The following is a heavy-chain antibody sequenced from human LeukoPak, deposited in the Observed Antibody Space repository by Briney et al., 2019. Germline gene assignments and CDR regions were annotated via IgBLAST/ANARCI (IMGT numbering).Heavy chain of an antibody. V-gene: IGHV1-2*04. J-gene: IGHJ4*02. D-gene: IGHD5-18*01. CDR2: INPNSGGT. CDR1: GYTFTGYY. Sequence: ASVKVSCKASGYTFTGYYMHWVRQAPGQGLEWMGWINPNSGGTNYAQKFQGWVTMTRDTSISTAYMELSRLRSDDTAVYYCARESVDTARAMVYWGQGTLVTVSS. CDR3: ARESVDTARAMVY.